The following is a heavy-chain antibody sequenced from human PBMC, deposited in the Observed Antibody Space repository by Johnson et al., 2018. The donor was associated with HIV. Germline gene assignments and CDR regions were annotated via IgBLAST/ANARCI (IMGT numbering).Heavy chain of an antibody. V-gene: IGHV3-30*19. CDR1: GFTFSSYG. CDR3: ARVLTTRGAFDI. CDR2: ISYDGSNK. J-gene: IGHJ3*02. Sequence: VQLVESGGGVVQLGRSLRLSCVASGFTFSSYGMHWVRQAPGKGLEWVAVISYDGSNKYYADSVKGRFTISRDNSKNTLYLQMNSLRAEDTAVYYCARVLTTRGAFDIWGQGTMVTVSS. D-gene: IGHD3-9*01.